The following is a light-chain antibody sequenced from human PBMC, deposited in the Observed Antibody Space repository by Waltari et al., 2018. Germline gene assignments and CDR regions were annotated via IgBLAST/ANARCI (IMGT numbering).Light chain of an antibody. CDR1: QSITNW. CDR2: RAS. CDR3: PQYGYYLK. J-gene: IGKJ1*01. V-gene: IGKV1-5*03. Sequence: DIQMTQSPSTLSASVGDRVTITCRASQSITNWLAWYQQKPGKAPKLLIYRASNLESGVPIRFRRSGSGTEITLTIRQLQPDYFATYYCPQYGYYLKVGQRTKVEIK.